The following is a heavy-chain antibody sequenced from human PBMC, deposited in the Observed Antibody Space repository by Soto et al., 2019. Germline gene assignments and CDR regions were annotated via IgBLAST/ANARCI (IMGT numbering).Heavy chain of an antibody. J-gene: IGHJ4*02. CDR1: GGSISSSDYF. Sequence: QLQLQESGPGLVKPSETLSLTCTVSGGSISSSDYFWDWIRQPPGKGLEWIGSIYYSGSTYYNPSLKSRVTISVDTSKNQFSLKLTSVTAADTAVYHCTRRGAAAGPDYWGQGTLVTVSS. V-gene: IGHV4-39*01. CDR3: TRRGAAAGPDY. CDR2: IYYSGST. D-gene: IGHD6-13*01.